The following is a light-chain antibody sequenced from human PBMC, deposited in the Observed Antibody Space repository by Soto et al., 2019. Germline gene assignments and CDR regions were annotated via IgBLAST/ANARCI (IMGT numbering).Light chain of an antibody. Sequence: DIPMTQSPSTLSASVGDRVTITCRASQSISSWLAWYQQKPGQAPKLLIYKASTLQSGVPSRFSGSESGTEFTLAISSLQPDDSATYYCQQYNDNWTFGQGTKVEIK. J-gene: IGKJ1*01. CDR3: QQYNDNWT. CDR2: KAS. V-gene: IGKV1-5*03. CDR1: QSISSW.